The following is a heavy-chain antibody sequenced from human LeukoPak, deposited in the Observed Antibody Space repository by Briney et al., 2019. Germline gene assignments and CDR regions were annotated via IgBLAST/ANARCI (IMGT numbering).Heavy chain of an antibody. CDR1: GFTFSSYW. Sequence: GGSLRLSCAASGFTFSSYWMSWVRQAPGKGLEWVGRIKSKTDGGTTDYAAPVKGRFTISRDDSKNTLYLQMNSLKTEDTAVYYCTTDPYYDFWSGYYTRGEYYYGMDVWGQGTTVTVSS. J-gene: IGHJ6*02. D-gene: IGHD3-3*01. V-gene: IGHV3-15*01. CDR2: IKSKTDGGTT. CDR3: TTDPYYDFWSGYYTRGEYYYGMDV.